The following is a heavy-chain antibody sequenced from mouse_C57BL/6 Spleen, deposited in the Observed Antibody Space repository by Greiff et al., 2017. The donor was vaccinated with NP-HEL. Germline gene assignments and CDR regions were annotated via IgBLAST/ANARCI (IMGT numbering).Heavy chain of an antibody. Sequence: EVQLQQSGAELVRPGASVKLSCTASGFNIKDDYMHWVKQRPEQGLEWIGWIDPENGDTEYASKFQGKATITADTSSNTAYLQLSSLTSEDTAVYYCTHDYGDGYYFDYWGQGTTLTVSS. CDR3: THDYGDGYYFDY. V-gene: IGHV14-4*01. D-gene: IGHD2-4*01. CDR2: IDPENGDT. CDR1: GFNIKDDY. J-gene: IGHJ2*01.